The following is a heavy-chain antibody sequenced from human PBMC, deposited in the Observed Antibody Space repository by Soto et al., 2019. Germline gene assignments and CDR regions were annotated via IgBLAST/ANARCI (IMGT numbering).Heavy chain of an antibody. J-gene: IGHJ4*02. CDR3: ARDRQWAPLLY. CDR1: GYTFRNYG. V-gene: IGHV1-18*01. D-gene: IGHD1-26*01. CDR2: VSAYNRNS. Sequence: QVQLVQSGSEVKKPGASVRVTCKASGYTFRNYGISWVREAPGQGLEWRGWVSAYNRNSNYAQKFEDRVIMTADTATSTAYLELRGLRSADTAIYFCARDRQWAPLLYWGQGTLVTVSS.